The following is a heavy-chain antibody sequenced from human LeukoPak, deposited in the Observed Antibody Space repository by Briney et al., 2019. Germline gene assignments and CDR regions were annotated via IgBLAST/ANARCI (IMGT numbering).Heavy chain of an antibody. J-gene: IGHJ3*02. CDR2: ISPYKGNA. Sequence: ASVNDSCQASGYTFTTYGISGVRQPAGQGLEWMGWISPYKGNAYHPQKLQGRVTMPTDTSTSTVYMEMRSLRSDDTAVYYCARDLGYCGGDCYHDSFDIWGQGTMVTVSS. V-gene: IGHV1-18*04. CDR1: GYTFTTYG. D-gene: IGHD2-21*02. CDR3: ARDLGYCGGDCYHDSFDI.